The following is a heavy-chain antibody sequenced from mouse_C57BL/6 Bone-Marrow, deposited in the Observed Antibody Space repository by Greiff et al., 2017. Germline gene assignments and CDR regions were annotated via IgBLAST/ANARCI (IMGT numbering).Heavy chain of an antibody. D-gene: IGHD2-3*01. CDR3: ARDRGGYYFYWYFDV. CDR1: GFTFSSYA. Sequence: EVQLVESGGGLVKPGGSLKLSCAASGFTFSSYAMSWVRQTPEKRLEWVATISDGGSYTYYPDNVKGRFTISRDNAKNNLYLQMSHLKSEDTAMYYCARDRGGYYFYWYFDVWGTGTTVTVSS. J-gene: IGHJ1*03. V-gene: IGHV5-4*01. CDR2: ISDGGSYT.